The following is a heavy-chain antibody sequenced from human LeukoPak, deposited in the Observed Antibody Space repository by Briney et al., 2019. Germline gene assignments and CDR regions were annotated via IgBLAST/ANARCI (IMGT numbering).Heavy chain of an antibody. J-gene: IGHJ4*02. V-gene: IGHV4-34*01. Sequence: SETLSLTCAVYGGSFSYYYWSWIRQPPGKGLEWIGEINHSGITNYNPSLKSRVTISADTSKNQFSLKLTSVTAADTAVYYCASGQFLVSNDYWGQGILVTVSS. D-gene: IGHD5/OR15-5a*01. CDR1: GGSFSYYY. CDR2: INHSGIT. CDR3: ASGQFLVSNDY.